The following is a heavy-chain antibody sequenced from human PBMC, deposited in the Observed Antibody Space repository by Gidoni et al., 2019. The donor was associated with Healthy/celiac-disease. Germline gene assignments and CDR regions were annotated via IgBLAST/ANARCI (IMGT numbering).Heavy chain of an antibody. CDR3: AREYSSGWYSGYYYGMDV. J-gene: IGHJ6*02. Sequence: QVQLVQSGAEVKTPGASVKVSCTASGYTFTSYGISWVRQAPGQGLEWMGWISAYNGNTNYAQKRQGRVTMTTDTSTSTAYMELRSLRSDDTAVYYCAREYSSGWYSGYYYGMDVWGQGTTVTVSS. CDR2: ISAYNGNT. CDR1: GYTFTSYG. V-gene: IGHV1-18*01. D-gene: IGHD6-19*01.